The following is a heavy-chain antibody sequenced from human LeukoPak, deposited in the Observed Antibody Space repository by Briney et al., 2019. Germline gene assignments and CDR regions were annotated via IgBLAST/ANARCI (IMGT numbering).Heavy chain of an antibody. CDR1: GFTFSTYA. D-gene: IGHD3-9*01. Sequence: PGGSLRLSCAASGFTFSTYAMTGARQAPGKGLEWVSVISASGTAHYADSMKGRFTISRDNSKNTVYLQLSSLRPEDTAVYYCAKARVTTGYYMQVDYWGQGTLVTVSS. CDR2: ISASGTA. CDR3: AKARVTTGYYMQVDY. J-gene: IGHJ4*02. V-gene: IGHV3-23*01.